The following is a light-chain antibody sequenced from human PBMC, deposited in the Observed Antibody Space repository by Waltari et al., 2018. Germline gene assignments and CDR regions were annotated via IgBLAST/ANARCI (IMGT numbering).Light chain of an antibody. CDR1: RSDVGDYKY. Sequence: QSALTQPASVSGSPGQSITISCTGTRSDVGDYKYVSWYQQYPGRAPKLRIYDVSKRPSGVSNRFSCSKAANTASLTISGLQAEDEADYYCSSYISGISSLSVIFGGGTKLTVL. J-gene: IGLJ2*01. CDR2: DVS. V-gene: IGLV2-14*03. CDR3: SSYISGISSLSVI.